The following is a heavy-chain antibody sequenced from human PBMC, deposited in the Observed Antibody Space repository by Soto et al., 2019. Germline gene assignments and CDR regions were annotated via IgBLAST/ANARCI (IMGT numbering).Heavy chain of an antibody. V-gene: IGHV1-69*13. Sequence: GASVKVSCKASGGTFSSYAISWVRQAPGQGLEWMGGIIPIFGTANYAQKFQGRVTITADESTSTAYMELSSLRSEDTAVYYCASPILYPRGYSYGYPGDYYYYGMDVWGQGTTVTVSS. D-gene: IGHD5-18*01. J-gene: IGHJ6*02. CDR1: GGTFSSYA. CDR2: IIPIFGTA. CDR3: ASPILYPRGYSYGYPGDYYYYGMDV.